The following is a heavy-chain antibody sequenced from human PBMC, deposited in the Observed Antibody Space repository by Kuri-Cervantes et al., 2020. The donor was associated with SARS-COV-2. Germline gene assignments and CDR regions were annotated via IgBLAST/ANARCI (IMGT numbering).Heavy chain of an antibody. J-gene: IGHJ3*02. CDR1: GFTFSSHC. Sequence: GGSLRLSCAASGFTFSSHCMNWVRQAPGKGLEWVSSIDPSSRYMSYADSMKGRFTISRDNAKNSLYLQMNSLRAEDTAVYYCAKVVILWWDNDAFDIWGQGTMVTVSS. D-gene: IGHD2-21*01. V-gene: IGHV3-21*01. CDR3: AKVVILWWDNDAFDI. CDR2: IDPSSRYM.